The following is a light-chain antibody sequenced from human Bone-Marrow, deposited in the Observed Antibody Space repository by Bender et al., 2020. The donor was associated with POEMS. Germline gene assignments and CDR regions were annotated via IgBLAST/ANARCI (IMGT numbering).Light chain of an antibody. CDR1: SRDVGAYNY. CDR2: GNT. Sequence: QSALAQPRSVSGSPGQSVTISCAGTSRDVGAYNYVSWYQRHPGTAPKLLIYGNTNRPSGVPDRFSGSRSGTSASLAITGLQAEDEADYYCQSYDNSLSGSWVFGGGTKLTVL. V-gene: IGLV2-11*01. CDR3: QSYDNSLSGSWV. J-gene: IGLJ3*02.